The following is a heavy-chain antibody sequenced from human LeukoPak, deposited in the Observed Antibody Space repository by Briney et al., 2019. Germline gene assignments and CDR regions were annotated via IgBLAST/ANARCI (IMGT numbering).Heavy chain of an antibody. Sequence: PGGSLRLSCVASGFTFVHFSMHWVRQAPGKGLEWVAFVSGEQTDKYYADSVKGRFTISRGNSRNTLFLEMNSLRPDDTAVYYCARDQPGTYTMSSTWGQGTLVTVSS. D-gene: IGHD7-27*01. CDR2: VSGEQTDK. CDR1: GFTFVHFS. J-gene: IGHJ5*02. V-gene: IGHV3-30*04. CDR3: ARDQPGTYTMSST.